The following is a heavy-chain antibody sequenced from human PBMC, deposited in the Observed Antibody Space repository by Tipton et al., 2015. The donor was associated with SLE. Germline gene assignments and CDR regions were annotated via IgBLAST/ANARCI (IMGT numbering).Heavy chain of an antibody. Sequence: TLSLTCTVSGDSISSYYWGWIRQPPGKGLEWVGTVYYTGNTFYNPSLKSRVTISVDTSKNQFSLNLSSVTAADTAVYYCARVDGAYDQYYLDYWGQGTLVTVSS. CDR2: VYYTGNT. J-gene: IGHJ4*02. V-gene: IGHV4-39*07. D-gene: IGHD4-17*01. CDR1: GDSISSYY. CDR3: ARVDGAYDQYYLDY.